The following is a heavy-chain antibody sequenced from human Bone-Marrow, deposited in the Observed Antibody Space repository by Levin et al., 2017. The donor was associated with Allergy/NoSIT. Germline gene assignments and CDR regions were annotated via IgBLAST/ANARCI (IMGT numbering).Heavy chain of an antibody. D-gene: IGHD3/OR15-3a*01. J-gene: IGHJ4*02. CDR1: GFTFESYP. V-gene: IGHV3-30*04. CDR3: SRGPFLTGPDF. CDR2: ISYNENNR. Sequence: LSLTCAASGFTFESYPIHWFRQAPGTGLEWLAVISYNENNRYYADSVRGRFTISRDNSKNTVHLQMDSLRPEDTAVYYCSRGPFLTGPDFWGQGTLVAVSS.